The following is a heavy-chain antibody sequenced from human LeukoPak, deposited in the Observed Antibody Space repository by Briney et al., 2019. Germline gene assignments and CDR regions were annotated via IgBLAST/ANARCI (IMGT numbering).Heavy chain of an antibody. J-gene: IGHJ4*02. CDR3: ASDRGEYYGDYEDY. Sequence: PGGSLRLSCAASGFTFSSYSMNWVRQAPGKGLEWVSSFSSDGSYIYYADSVKGRFTISRDNAKNSLYVQMNSLRAEDTAIYYCASDRGEYYGDYEDYWGQGTLVTVSS. CDR2: FSSDGSYI. V-gene: IGHV3-21*01. CDR1: GFTFSSYS. D-gene: IGHD4-17*01.